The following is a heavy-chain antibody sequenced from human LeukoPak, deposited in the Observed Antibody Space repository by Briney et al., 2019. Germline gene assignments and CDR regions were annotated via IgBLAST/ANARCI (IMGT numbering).Heavy chain of an antibody. CDR1: GYIFTNYP. V-gene: IGHV7-4-1*02. Sequence: ASVKVSCKASGYIFTNYPMNWVRQAPGQGLEWMGLINTNTGNPTYAQGLTERFVFSWDTSVSTAYLQITSLKAEDTAVYFCARDSYCSGGTCYSRVGYWGQGTEVTVSS. CDR2: INTNTGNP. D-gene: IGHD2-15*01. CDR3: ARDSYCSGGTCYSRVGY. J-gene: IGHJ4*02.